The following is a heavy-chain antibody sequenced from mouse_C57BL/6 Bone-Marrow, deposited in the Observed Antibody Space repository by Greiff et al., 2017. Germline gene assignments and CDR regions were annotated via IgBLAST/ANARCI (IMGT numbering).Heavy chain of an antibody. CDR2: IYPGGGYT. Sequence: VQLQQSGAELVRPGTSVTMSCKASGYTFTNYWIGWAKQRPGHGLGWIGDIYPGGGYTNYHEKFQGKATQTADKSSSTAYMQFSSLTSEDSAIYYCARNGLYSNYVDWYFDVWGTGTTVTVSS. D-gene: IGHD2-5*01. CDR1: GYTFTNYW. V-gene: IGHV1-63*01. J-gene: IGHJ1*03. CDR3: ARNGLYSNYVDWYFDV.